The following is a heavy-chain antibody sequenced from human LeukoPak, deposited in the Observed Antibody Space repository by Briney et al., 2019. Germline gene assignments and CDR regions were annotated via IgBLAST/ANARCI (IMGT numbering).Heavy chain of an antibody. J-gene: IGHJ4*02. Sequence: EASVKVSCKASGYTFTGYYMHWVRQAPGQGLEWMGIINPSGGSTSYAQKFQGRVTMTRDTSTSTVYMELSSLRSEDTAVYYCAFSIAAPLSLSQHDYWGQGTLVTVSS. CDR1: GYTFTGYY. D-gene: IGHD6-6*01. V-gene: IGHV1-46*01. CDR3: AFSIAAPLSLSQHDY. CDR2: INPSGGST.